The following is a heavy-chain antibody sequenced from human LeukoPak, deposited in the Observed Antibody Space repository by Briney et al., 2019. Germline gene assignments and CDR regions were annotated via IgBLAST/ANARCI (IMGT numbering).Heavy chain of an antibody. CDR3: ARDRVGYCSGGSCDYYYYMDV. V-gene: IGHV3-30*02. Sequence: GGSLRLSCAASGFTFSSYGMHWVRQAPGKGLEWVAFIRYDGSNKYYADSVKGRFTISRDNSKNTLYLQMNSLRAEDMAVYYCARDRVGYCSGGSCDYYYYMDVWGKGTTVTVSS. CDR1: GFTFSSYG. CDR2: IRYDGSNK. J-gene: IGHJ6*03. D-gene: IGHD2-15*01.